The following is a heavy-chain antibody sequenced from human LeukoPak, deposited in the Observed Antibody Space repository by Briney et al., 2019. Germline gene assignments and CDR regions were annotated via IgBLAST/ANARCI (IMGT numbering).Heavy chain of an antibody. CDR2: IYPRDSDT. D-gene: IGHD3-10*01. Sequence: GESLKISCRGSGFSFTDYWIGWVRQMPGERLEWMGIIYPRDSDTRYTPSFQGQVTISADNSINTAYLQWSSLKASDTAMYYCARRPSLIRGPPTDSWGQGTLVTVTS. J-gene: IGHJ4*02. CDR3: ARRPSLIRGPPTDS. V-gene: IGHV5-51*01. CDR1: GFSFTDYW.